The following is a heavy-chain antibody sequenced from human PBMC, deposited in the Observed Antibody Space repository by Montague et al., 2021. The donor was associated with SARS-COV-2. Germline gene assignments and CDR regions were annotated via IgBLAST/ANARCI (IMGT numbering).Heavy chain of an antibody. J-gene: IGHJ4*02. Sequence: CAISGDSVSINIATWNWIRQSPSLGLEWLRMTYYRSKWYNDYAESVKSRITIDPDTSKHQFSLHLNSVTPEDTAVYYCARIPVGSKYYFDFWGQGTLVTVSS. CDR1: GDSVSINIAT. CDR2: TYYRSKWYN. CDR3: ARIPVGSKYYFDF. D-gene: IGHD2-2*01. V-gene: IGHV6-1*01.